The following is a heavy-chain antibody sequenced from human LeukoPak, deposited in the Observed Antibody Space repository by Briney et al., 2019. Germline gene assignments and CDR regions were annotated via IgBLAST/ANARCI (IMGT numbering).Heavy chain of an antibody. V-gene: IGHV3-7*01. CDR3: ARDPLGVGASWMQDAFDI. J-gene: IGHJ3*02. Sequence: GGSLRLSCAASGFTFSSYWMSWVRQAPGKGLEWVANIKQAGSEKKYVDSVKGRFTISRDNAKNSLYLQMNSLRAEDTAVYYCARDPLGVGASWMQDAFDIWGQGTMVTVSS. CDR1: GFTFSSYW. CDR2: IKQAGSEK. D-gene: IGHD1-26*01.